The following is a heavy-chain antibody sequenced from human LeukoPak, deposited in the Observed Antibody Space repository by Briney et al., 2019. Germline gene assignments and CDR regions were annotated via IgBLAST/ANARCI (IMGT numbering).Heavy chain of an antibody. Sequence: KPGGSLRLSCAVSGVTFSSYTMNWVRQPPGKGLEWVASISRSNSFIYYADSEKRGFIISSDDASNSLYLQMNSLRGEDTAVYYCASHYGWGSSPFDHWGQGTLVTVST. CDR3: ASHYGWGSSPFDH. CDR2: ISRSNSFI. CDR1: GVTFSSYT. D-gene: IGHD3-10*01. J-gene: IGHJ4*02. V-gene: IGHV3-21*01.